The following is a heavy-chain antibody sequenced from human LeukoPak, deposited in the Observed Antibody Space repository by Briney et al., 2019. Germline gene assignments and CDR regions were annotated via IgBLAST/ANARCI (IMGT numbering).Heavy chain of an antibody. J-gene: IGHJ4*02. Sequence: ASETLSLTCTVSGGSISSSSYYWGWIRQPPGEGLEWIGSIYYSGSTYYNPSLKSRVTISVDTSKNQFSLKLSSVTAADTAVYYCASQIVGATNYWGQGTLVTVSS. CDR3: ASQIVGATNY. D-gene: IGHD1-26*01. CDR2: IYYSGST. CDR1: GGSISSSSYY. V-gene: IGHV4-39*01.